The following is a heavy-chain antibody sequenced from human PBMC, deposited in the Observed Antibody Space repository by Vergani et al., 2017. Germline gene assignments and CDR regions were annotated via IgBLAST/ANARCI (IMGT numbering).Heavy chain of an antibody. J-gene: IGHJ3*02. CDR1: GGSISSYY. CDR2: IYYSGST. D-gene: IGHD3-10*01. Sequence: QVQLQESGPGLVKPSETLSLTCTVSGGSISSYYWSWIRQPPGKGLEWIGYIYYSGSTNYNPSRKSRVTISVDTSKNQFSLKLSSVTAADTAVYYCAREYGSGSYYNAGAFDIWGQGTMVTVSS. CDR3: AREYGSGSYYNAGAFDI. V-gene: IGHV4-59*01.